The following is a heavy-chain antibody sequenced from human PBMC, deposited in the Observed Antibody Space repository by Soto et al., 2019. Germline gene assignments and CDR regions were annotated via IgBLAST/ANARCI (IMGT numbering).Heavy chain of an antibody. Sequence: ASVKVSCKASGYTFTSYAMHWVRQAPGQRLEWMGWINAGNGNTKYSQKFQGRVTITRDTSASTAYMELSSLRSEDTAVYYCARERSAVAGDFDLWGRGTLVTVSS. D-gene: IGHD6-19*01. J-gene: IGHJ2*01. CDR3: ARERSAVAGDFDL. CDR1: GYTFTSYA. CDR2: INAGNGNT. V-gene: IGHV1-3*01.